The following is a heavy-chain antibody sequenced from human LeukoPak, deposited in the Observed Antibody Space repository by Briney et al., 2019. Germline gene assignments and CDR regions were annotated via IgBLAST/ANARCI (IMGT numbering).Heavy chain of an antibody. V-gene: IGHV1-69*13. CDR3: ARDRRLDIVVVPAAIFSYYYGMDV. J-gene: IGHJ6*02. CDR1: GGTFSSYA. Sequence: GASVKVSCKASGGTFSSYAISWVRQAPGQGLEWMGGIIPIFGTANYAQKFQGRVTSTADESTSPAYKALRSLRSEDTAVYYCARDRRLDIVVVPAAIFSYYYGMDVWGQGTTVTVSS. CDR2: IIPIFGTA. D-gene: IGHD2-2*03.